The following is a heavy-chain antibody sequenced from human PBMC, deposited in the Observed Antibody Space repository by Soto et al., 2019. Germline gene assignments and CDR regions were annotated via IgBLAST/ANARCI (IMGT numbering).Heavy chain of an antibody. Sequence: QITLKESGPTLVKPTQTLTLTCTFSGFSVSSSGVGVGWVRQSRGKALEWLEVIYWDNDKRDRPSLKSRLTITKDTSKNQVVLTMTNMDPVDTGTYDCAHRRWLARGRGWFAPWGQGTLVTVSS. CDR3: AHRRWLARGRGWFAP. D-gene: IGHD6-19*01. J-gene: IGHJ5*02. CDR1: GFSVSSSGVG. CDR2: IYWDNDK. V-gene: IGHV2-5*02.